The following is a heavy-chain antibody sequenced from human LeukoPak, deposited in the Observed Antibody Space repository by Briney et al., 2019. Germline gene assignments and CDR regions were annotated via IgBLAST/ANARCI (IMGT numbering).Heavy chain of an antibody. CDR1: GGSISSYY. V-gene: IGHV4-59*08. CDR2: IYYSGST. CDR3: ARLYTMVHGFDY. D-gene: IGHD3-10*01. J-gene: IGHJ4*02. Sequence: SETLSLTCTVSGGSISSYYWSWIRQPPGKGLEWIGYIYYSGSTNYNPSLKSRVTISVDTSKNQFSLKLSSVTAADTAVYYCARLYTMVHGFDYWGQGTLVTVSS.